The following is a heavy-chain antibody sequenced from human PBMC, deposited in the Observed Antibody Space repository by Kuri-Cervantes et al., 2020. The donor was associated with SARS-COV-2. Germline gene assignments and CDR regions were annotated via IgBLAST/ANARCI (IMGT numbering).Heavy chain of an antibody. CDR3: ARAGYSSSWDYYYYYYMDV. CDR1: GGSISSGDYY. CDR2: IYYSGST. Sequence: SETLSLTYTVSGGSISSGDYYWSWIRQPPGKGLEWIGYIYYSGSTNYNPSLKSRVTISVGTSKNQFSLKLSSVTAADTAVYYCARAGYSSSWDYYYYYYMDVWGKGTTVTVSS. V-gene: IGHV4-61*08. D-gene: IGHD6-13*01. J-gene: IGHJ6*03.